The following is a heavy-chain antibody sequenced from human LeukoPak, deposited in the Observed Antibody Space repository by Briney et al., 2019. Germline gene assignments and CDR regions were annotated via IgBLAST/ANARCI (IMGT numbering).Heavy chain of an antibody. CDR3: ARDLESSGWVDY. CDR2: ISYDGSNK. V-gene: IGHV3-30-3*01. CDR1: GFTFSSYA. J-gene: IGHJ4*02. Sequence: GGSLRLSCAASGFTFSSYAMHWVRQAPGKGLEWVAVISYDGSNKYYADSVKGRFTISRDNSKNTLYLQMNSLRAEDTAVYYCARDLESSGWVDYWGQGTLVTVSS. D-gene: IGHD6-19*01.